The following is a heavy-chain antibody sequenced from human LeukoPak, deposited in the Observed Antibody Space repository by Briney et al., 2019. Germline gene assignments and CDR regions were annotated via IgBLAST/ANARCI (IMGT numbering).Heavy chain of an antibody. CDR3: ARNQQLGGHSYYYYGMDV. V-gene: IGHV3-23*01. CDR2: ISGGGVTT. D-gene: IGHD3-16*01. Sequence: GGSLRLSCVGSGFTSIAYALTWARQAPGKGLEWVSGISGGGVTTYYADSVKGRFTISRDNSKNTLYLQMNSLRADGTAIYYCARNQQLGGHSYYYYGMDVWGQGTTVTVSS. CDR1: GFTSIAYA. J-gene: IGHJ6*02.